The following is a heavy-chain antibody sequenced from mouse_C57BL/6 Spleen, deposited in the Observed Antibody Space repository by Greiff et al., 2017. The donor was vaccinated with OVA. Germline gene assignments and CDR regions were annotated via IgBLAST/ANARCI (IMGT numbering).Heavy chain of an antibody. CDR2: ISDGGSYT. CDR1: GFTFSSYA. J-gene: IGHJ2*01. Sequence: EVQLVESGGGLVKPGGSLKLSCAASGFTFSSYAMSWVRQTPEKRLEWVATISDGGSYTYYPDNVKGRFTISRDNAKNNLYLQMSHLKSEDTAMYYCARDGDGYYFYYFDYWGQGTTLTVSS. V-gene: IGHV5-4*01. CDR3: ARDGDGYYFYYFDY. D-gene: IGHD2-3*01.